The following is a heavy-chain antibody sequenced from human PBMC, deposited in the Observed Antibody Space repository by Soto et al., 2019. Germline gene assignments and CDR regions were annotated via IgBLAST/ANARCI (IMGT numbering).Heavy chain of an antibody. D-gene: IGHD3-3*01. Sequence: PSGSLSLTCTASGDSVSTVGFHWAWLRRPPGKGLEWIGYIYNGGSTYYSPSLESRMHISLDATSNHYSLRLTSVTAADTAVYFCSRAPVGLDTISYFDDWGQGKLVTVSS. CDR3: SRAPVGLDTISYFDD. J-gene: IGHJ4*02. CDR2: IYNGGST. CDR1: GDSVSTVGFH. V-gene: IGHV4-30-4*01.